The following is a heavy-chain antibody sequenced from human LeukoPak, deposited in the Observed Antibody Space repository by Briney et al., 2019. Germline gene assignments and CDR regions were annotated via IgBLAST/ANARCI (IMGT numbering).Heavy chain of an antibody. Sequence: PGGSLRLSCAASGFAFSDAWMSWVRQAPGKGLEWVGRIKSMSDGGTSNYAAPVNGRFTVSRDDSTDTLYLQLNSLKTEDTAVYYCTTDITLIRGVTRKWDNVFDYWGQGTLVTVSS. CDR1: GFAFSDAW. CDR2: IKSMSDGGTS. D-gene: IGHD3-10*01. V-gene: IGHV3-15*01. CDR3: TTDITLIRGVTRKWDNVFDY. J-gene: IGHJ4*02.